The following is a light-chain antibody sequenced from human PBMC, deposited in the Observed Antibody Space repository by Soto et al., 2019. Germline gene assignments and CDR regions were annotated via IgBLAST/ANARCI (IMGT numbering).Light chain of an antibody. CDR3: MQGTHWPLT. Sequence: DVVMTQSPLSLPVTLGQPASISCRSSQSLVYSDGHTYLNWFQQRPGQSPRRLIYQVSNRDSGVPDRFIGSGSGTGFTLKISRVEADDVGVYYCMQGTHWPLTFGGGTKVEIK. J-gene: IGKJ4*01. CDR2: QVS. CDR1: QSLVYSDGHTY. V-gene: IGKV2-30*01.